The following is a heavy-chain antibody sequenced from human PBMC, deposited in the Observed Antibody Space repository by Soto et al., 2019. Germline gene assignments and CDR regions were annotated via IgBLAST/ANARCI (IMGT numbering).Heavy chain of an antibody. D-gene: IGHD6-19*01. V-gene: IGHV1-18*04. J-gene: IGHJ6*02. CDR1: GYTFTSYG. CDR2: ISAYNGNT. CDR3: ARDGRVVEVDGKDYYYGMDV. Sequence: GASVKVSCKASGYTFTSYGISWVRQAPGQGLEWLGWISAYNGNTEYAQNFQGRVTMTTDTSTSTAYMELRRVRSDDTAVYYCARDGRVVEVDGKDYYYGMDVWGQGTTVTVSS.